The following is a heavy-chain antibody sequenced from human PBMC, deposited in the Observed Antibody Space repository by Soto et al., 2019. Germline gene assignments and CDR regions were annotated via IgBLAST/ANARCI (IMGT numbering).Heavy chain of an antibody. CDR2: ISYSGGT. D-gene: IGHD4-17*01. CDR1: GDSISGSSFY. Sequence: SETLSLTCSVSGDSISGSSFYWVWIRQPPWKGLEWIGSISYSGGTYNNPSLQSRVTISVDTSKNQFSLKLTSVTAADTAVYYCARRRASDYGGNNHPYYFDYWGQGTPVTV. V-gene: IGHV4-39*01. J-gene: IGHJ4*02. CDR3: ARRRASDYGGNNHPYYFDY.